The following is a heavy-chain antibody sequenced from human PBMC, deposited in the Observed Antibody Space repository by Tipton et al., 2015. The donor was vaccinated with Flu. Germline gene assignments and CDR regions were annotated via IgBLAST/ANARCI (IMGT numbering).Heavy chain of an antibody. V-gene: IGHV4-39*01. CDR2: IYHSGHA. J-gene: IGHJ4*02. D-gene: IGHD6-13*01. Sequence: TLSLTCTVSGGSISNTMYYWGWIRQSPGRGLDWIGSIYHSGHAYYNPSLGSRVAISVDTSKNRFSLRLSSVTAADTAVYYCAGHFTAGLFASWGQGTPVTVSS. CDR1: GGSISNTMYY. CDR3: AGHFTAGLFAS.